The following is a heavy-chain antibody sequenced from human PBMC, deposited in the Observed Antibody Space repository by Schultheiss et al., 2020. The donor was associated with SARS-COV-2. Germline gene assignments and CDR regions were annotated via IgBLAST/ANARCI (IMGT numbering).Heavy chain of an antibody. CDR2: INHRGST. V-gene: IGHV4-39*01. CDR3: ASTSDIVVAVATT. CDR1: GGSISRSGYY. D-gene: IGHD2-15*01. J-gene: IGHJ1*01. Sequence: SETLSLTCTVSGGSISRSGYYWGCIRQPPGKGLKWIGDINHRGSTNYNPPLKSRVTISADTSKNQFSLNLRSVTATDTAVYYCASTSDIVVAVATTWGQGTLVTVSS.